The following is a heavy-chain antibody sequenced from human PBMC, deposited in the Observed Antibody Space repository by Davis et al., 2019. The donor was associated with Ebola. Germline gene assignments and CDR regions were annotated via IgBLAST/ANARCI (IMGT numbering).Heavy chain of an antibody. CDR3: ARVNLWSRGWSMDV. V-gene: IGHV3-48*02. Sequence: GGSLRLSCAASGFDFSDYSMTWVRQAPGKGLEWLSYISSGGITTYYADSAKGRFSSSRDNAKNSLFLQMNSLRDEDTAVYYCARVNLWSRGWSMDVWGKGTTVIVSS. CDR2: ISSGGITT. J-gene: IGHJ6*03. CDR1: GFDFSDYS. D-gene: IGHD2-21*01.